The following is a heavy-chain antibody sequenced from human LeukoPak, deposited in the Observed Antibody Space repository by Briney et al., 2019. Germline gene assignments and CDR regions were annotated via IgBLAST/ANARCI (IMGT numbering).Heavy chain of an antibody. CDR3: VKDGMAVAGTAPLDY. D-gene: IGHD6-19*01. CDR1: GFTFSSYA. J-gene: IGHJ4*02. V-gene: IGHV3-64D*08. CDR2: ISSSGDST. Sequence: GGSLRLSCSASGFTFSSYAVHWVRQAPGKGLEYVSAISSSGDSTYYAHSVKGRFTISRDNSKNTLYLQMSSLRPEDAAVYYCVKDGMAVAGTAPLDYWGLGILVTVSS.